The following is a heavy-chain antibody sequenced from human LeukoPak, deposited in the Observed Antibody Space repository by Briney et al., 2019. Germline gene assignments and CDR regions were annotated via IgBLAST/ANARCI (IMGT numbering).Heavy chain of an antibody. J-gene: IGHJ4*02. V-gene: IGHV3-74*01. D-gene: IGHD3-10*01. CDR3: AREDFGVDY. CDR2: INRDGSDT. Sequence: GGSLRLSYAASGFTFNSYYMNWVRQAPGKGLVWVSRINRDGSDTIYADSVKGRFTISRDNAKNTLFLQMNSLRAEDTAVYYCAREDFGVDYWGPGTLVTVSS. CDR1: GFTFNSYY.